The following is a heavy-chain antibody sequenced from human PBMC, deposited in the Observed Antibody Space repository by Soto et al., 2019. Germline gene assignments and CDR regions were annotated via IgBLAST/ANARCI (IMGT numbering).Heavy chain of an antibody. CDR1: GDSSGSGGHY. CDR3: ARDQALAPTVWGY. J-gene: IGHJ4*02. CDR2: YSGST. V-gene: IGHV4-31*03. D-gene: IGHD7-27*01. Sequence: PAQTLSHRCSVSGDSSGSGGHYGNWIRQHPEKGLEWIGYYSGSTHYNPSLRSRLRIYLETSKNQSFPRLTSVTAADTARYYCARDQALAPTVWGYWGQG.